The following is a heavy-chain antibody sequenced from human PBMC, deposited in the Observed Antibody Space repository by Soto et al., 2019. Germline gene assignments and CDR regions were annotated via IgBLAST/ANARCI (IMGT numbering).Heavy chain of an antibody. CDR2: TYYRSRWSY. CDR3: ARDDSTDYYYAHFDY. D-gene: IGHD3-22*01. Sequence: QVQLQQSGPGLVKPSQTLSLTCAISGDSVSSNTAAWNWIRQSPARGLEWLGRTYYRSRWSYDYAVSVRSRITTNPDTSKNQSSLQLNSVTPEDTAVYYCARDDSTDYYYAHFDYWGQGTLVTVSS. V-gene: IGHV6-1*01. CDR1: GDSVSSNTAA. J-gene: IGHJ4*02.